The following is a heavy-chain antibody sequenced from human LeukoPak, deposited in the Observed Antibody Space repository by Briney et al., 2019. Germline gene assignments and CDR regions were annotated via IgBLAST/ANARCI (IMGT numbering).Heavy chain of an antibody. CDR3: ARESSSGSHKYYFDY. D-gene: IGHD1-26*01. J-gene: IGHJ4*02. Sequence: SETLSLTCTVSGDSISNFYWSWIRQPPGKGLEWIGYIYYSGSTNYNPSLKSRVTISVDTSKNQFSLKLSSVTAADTAVYYCARESSSGSHKYYFDYRGQGTLVTVSS. V-gene: IGHV4-59*01. CDR2: IYYSGST. CDR1: GDSISNFY.